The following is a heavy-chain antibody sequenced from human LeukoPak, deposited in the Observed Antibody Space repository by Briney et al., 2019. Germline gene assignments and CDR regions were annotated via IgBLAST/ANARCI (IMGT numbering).Heavy chain of an antibody. Sequence: ASVKVSCKSSGYTFDSFGVSWVRQAPGQGLEWMGIINPSGGSTSYAQKFQGRVTMTRDTSTSTVYMELSSLRSEDTAVYYCARDYYDFWSGPRDYYYMDVWGKGTTVTVSS. V-gene: IGHV1-46*02. J-gene: IGHJ6*03. D-gene: IGHD3-3*01. CDR1: GYTFDSFG. CDR2: INPSGGST. CDR3: ARDYYDFWSGPRDYYYMDV.